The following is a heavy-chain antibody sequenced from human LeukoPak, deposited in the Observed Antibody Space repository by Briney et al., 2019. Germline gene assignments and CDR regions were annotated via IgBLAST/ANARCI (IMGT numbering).Heavy chain of an antibody. V-gene: IGHV3-23*01. CDR1: GFTFSSYA. Sequence: PGGSLRLSCAASGFTFSSYAMSWVRQAPGKGLEWVSAISGSGGSTYYADSVKGRFTISRDNSKNTLYLQMNSLRAEDTAVYYCAKDLSQRLLRGDFDSWGQGALVSVSS. CDR3: AKDLSQRLLRGDFDS. D-gene: IGHD6-25*01. J-gene: IGHJ4*02. CDR2: ISGSGGST.